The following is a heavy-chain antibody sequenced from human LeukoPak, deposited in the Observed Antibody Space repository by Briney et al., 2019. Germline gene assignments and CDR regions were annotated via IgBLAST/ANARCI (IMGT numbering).Heavy chain of an antibody. V-gene: IGHV1-46*01. CDR3: ARDDRRTYDSSGYEVYYFDY. J-gene: IGHJ4*02. Sequence: ASVKVSCKASGYTFTSYYMHWVRQAPGQGLEWMGIINPSGGSTSYAQKFQGRVTMTRDTSTSTVYMELSSLRSEDTAVYYCARDDRRTYDSSGYEVYYFDYWGQGTLVTVSP. D-gene: IGHD3-22*01. CDR2: INPSGGST. CDR1: GYTFTSYY.